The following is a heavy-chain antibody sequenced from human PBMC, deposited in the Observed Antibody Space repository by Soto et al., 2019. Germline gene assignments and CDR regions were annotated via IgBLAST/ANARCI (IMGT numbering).Heavy chain of an antibody. J-gene: IGHJ5*02. CDR3: ARDYFDSSDYTTNWFDP. Sequence: SQTLSLTCTVSGGSISSSSSYWGWIRQPPGKGPEWIGSIYYSGNTYYKPSLKSRVSISIDTSRNQFSLKLTSVTAADTALYYCARDYFDSSDYTTNWFDPWGQGALVTVSS. CDR1: GGSISSSSSY. CDR2: IYYSGNT. V-gene: IGHV4-39*01. D-gene: IGHD3-22*01.